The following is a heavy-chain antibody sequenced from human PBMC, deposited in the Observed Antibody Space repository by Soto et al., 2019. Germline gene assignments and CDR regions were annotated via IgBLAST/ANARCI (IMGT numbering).Heavy chain of an antibody. V-gene: IGHV1-8*01. CDR3: AAWVPAATYYYYYMDV. CDR2: MNPNSGNT. Sequence: TSVKVSCEASGDSFTRYDINWVRQATGQGLEWMGWMNPNSGNTGYAQKFQGRVTMTRNTSMSTAYMELSSLRSEDTAVYYCAAWVPAATYYYYYMDVWGKGTTVTVSS. J-gene: IGHJ6*03. CDR1: GDSFTRYD. D-gene: IGHD2-2*01.